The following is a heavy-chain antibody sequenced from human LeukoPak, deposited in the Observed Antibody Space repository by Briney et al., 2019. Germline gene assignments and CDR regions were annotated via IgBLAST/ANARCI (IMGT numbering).Heavy chain of an antibody. D-gene: IGHD4-23*01. J-gene: IGHJ4*02. V-gene: IGHV3-30-3*01. CDR3: ARDRSDYGGPFDY. CDR2: ISYDGGDK. Sequence: PGGSLRLSCAASGFTFSNYAIHWVRQAPGKELEWVAVISYDGGDKYYAASVKGRFTISRDNSRNTLYLQMNSLRAEDAAVYYCARDRSDYGGPFDYWGQGTLVTVSS. CDR1: GFTFSNYA.